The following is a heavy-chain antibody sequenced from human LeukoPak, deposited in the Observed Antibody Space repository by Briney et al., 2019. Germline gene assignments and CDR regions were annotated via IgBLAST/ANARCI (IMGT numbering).Heavy chain of an antibody. CDR2: ISGSGGST. Sequence: GGSLRLSCAASGFTVSSNYMSWVRQAPGKGLEWVSAISGSGGSTYYADSVKGRFTISRDNSKNTLYLQMNSLRAEDTAVYYCAKTYGSGSYYVFDYWGQGTLVTVSS. J-gene: IGHJ4*02. V-gene: IGHV3-23*01. CDR1: GFTVSSNY. CDR3: AKTYGSGSYYVFDY. D-gene: IGHD3-10*01.